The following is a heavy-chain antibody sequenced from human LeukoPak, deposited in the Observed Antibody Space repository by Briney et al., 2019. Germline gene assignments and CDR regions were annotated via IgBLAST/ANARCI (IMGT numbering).Heavy chain of an antibody. J-gene: IGHJ6*03. V-gene: IGHV4-30-4*01. D-gene: IGHD5-18*01. CDR1: GGSISSGDYY. CDR3: ARHVHGYGPDYYYYYMDV. CDR2: IYYSGST. Sequence: PSETLSLTCTVSGGSISSGDYYWSWIRQPPGKGLEWIGYIYYSGSTYYNPSLKSRVTMSVDTSKNQFSLKLSSVTAADTAVYYCARHVHGYGPDYYYYYMDVWGKGTTVTVSS.